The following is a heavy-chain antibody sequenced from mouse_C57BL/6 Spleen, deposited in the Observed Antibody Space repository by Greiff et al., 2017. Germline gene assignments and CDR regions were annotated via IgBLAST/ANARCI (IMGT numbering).Heavy chain of an antibody. V-gene: IGHV5-9-1*02. CDR1: GFTFSSYA. D-gene: IGHD4-1*01. CDR3: TGDRTGFYAMAY. CDR2: ISSGGDYI. J-gene: IGHJ4*01. Sequence: EVKLMESGEGLVKPGGSLKLSCAASGFTFSSYAMSWVRQTPEKRLEWVAYISSGGDYIYYADTVKGRFTISRDNARNTLSLQMSSLDSEDTAMYYCTGDRTGFYAMAYWGQGTLVTVSS.